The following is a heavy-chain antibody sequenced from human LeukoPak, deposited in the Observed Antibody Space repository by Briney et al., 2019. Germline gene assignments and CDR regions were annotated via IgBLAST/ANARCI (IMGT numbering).Heavy chain of an antibody. Sequence: SVKVSCKASGGTFSSYAITWVRQAPGQGLEWMGGIIPIFDTANYAQKFQGRVTITADESTSTAYMELSSLRSEDTAVYYCARERDILTGYYRGYFDYWGQGTLITVSS. V-gene: IGHV1-69*13. CDR3: ARERDILTGYYRGYFDY. D-gene: IGHD3-9*01. CDR2: IIPIFDTA. CDR1: GGTFSSYA. J-gene: IGHJ4*02.